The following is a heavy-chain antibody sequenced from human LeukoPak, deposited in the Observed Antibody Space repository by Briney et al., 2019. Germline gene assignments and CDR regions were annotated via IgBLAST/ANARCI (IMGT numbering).Heavy chain of an antibody. CDR3: ARFVLRFWEWLPYNCFDP. Sequence: ASVKVSCKASGYTFTGYYMHWVRQAPGQGLEWMGWINPNSGGTNYAQKFQGRVTMTRDTSISTAYMELSRLRSDDTAVYYCARFVLRFWEWLPYNCFDPWGQGPLVTVPS. V-gene: IGHV1-2*02. J-gene: IGHJ5*02. CDR1: GYTFTGYY. D-gene: IGHD3-3*01. CDR2: INPNSGGT.